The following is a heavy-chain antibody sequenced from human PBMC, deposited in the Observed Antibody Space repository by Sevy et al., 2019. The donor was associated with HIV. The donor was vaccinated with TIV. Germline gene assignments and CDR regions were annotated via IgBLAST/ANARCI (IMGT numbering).Heavy chain of an antibody. CDR2: IYHSGYT. J-gene: IGHJ5*02. CDR3: ARGGETPRGFDP. CDR1: GGSISSVNW. V-gene: IGHV4-4*02. D-gene: IGHD3-16*01. Sequence: SETLSLTCAVSGGSISSVNWWHWVRQPPGKGLEWIGEIYHSGYTNYNPSLKSRVTISVDNSKNQSSLKLSFVTAADTAVYYCARGGETPRGFDPWGQGSLVTVSS.